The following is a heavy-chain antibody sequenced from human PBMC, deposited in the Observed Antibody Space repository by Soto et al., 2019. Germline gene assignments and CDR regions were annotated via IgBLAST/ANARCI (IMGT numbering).Heavy chain of an antibody. CDR3: ARERGQIDY. CDR2: IWHDGSNQ. V-gene: IGHV3-33*01. CDR1: GFTFSSYG. Sequence: PGGSLRLSCAASGFTFSSYGMQWVRRAPGKGLEWVAVIWHDGSNQYYEDSVKGRFTISRDNSNNILYLQMNSLRAEDTAVYYCARERGQIDYWGQGIQVTVS. J-gene: IGHJ4*02.